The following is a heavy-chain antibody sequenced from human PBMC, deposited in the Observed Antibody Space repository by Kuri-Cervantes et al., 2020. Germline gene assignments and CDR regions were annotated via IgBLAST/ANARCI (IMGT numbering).Heavy chain of an antibody. Sequence: GESLKISCAASGFTFSRNWMHWVRQAPGKGLVWVSRINSDGSSTSYADSVKGRFTISRDNAKNTLYLQMNSLRAEDTAVYYCAKGRGGSPTAEYFQHWGQGTLVTVSS. D-gene: IGHD1-26*01. CDR3: AKGRGGSPTAEYFQH. J-gene: IGHJ1*01. V-gene: IGHV3-74*01. CDR2: INSDGSST. CDR1: GFTFSRNW.